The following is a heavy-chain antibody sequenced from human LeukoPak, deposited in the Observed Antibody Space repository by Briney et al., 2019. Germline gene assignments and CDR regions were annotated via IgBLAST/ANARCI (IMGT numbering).Heavy chain of an antibody. CDR1: GYTFTGYY. D-gene: IGHD6-6*01. CDR2: INPNSGGT. Sequence: ASVEVSCKASGYTFTGYYIHWVRQVPGQGLEWMGWINPNSGGTNYPQKFQGRVTMTRDTSIRTAYMELSRLISDDTAVYYCARGELVFHWYFDHWGRGTLVTVSS. CDR3: ARGELVFHWYFDH. J-gene: IGHJ2*01. V-gene: IGHV1-2*02.